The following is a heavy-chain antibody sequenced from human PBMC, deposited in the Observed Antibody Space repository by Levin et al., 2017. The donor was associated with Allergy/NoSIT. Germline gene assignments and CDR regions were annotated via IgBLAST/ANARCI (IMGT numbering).Heavy chain of an antibody. CDR3: ARVAAAGPFDY. J-gene: IGHJ4*02. CDR2: ISSSRSYI. V-gene: IGHV3-21*01. D-gene: IGHD6-13*01. CDR1: GFTFSSYS. Sequence: GGSLRLSCAASGFTFSSYSMNWVRQAPGKGLEWVSSISSSRSYIYYADSVKGRFTISRDNAKNSLYLQMNSLRAEDTAVYYCARVAAAGPFDYWGQGTLVTVSS.